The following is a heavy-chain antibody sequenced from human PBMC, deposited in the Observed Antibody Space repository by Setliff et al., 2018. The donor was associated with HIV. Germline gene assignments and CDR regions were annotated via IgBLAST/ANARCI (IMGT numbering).Heavy chain of an antibody. CDR1: NGSISNSAYY. CDR2: VYYSGST. D-gene: IGHD5-18*01. J-gene: IGHJ3*02. Sequence: PSETLSLTCTVSNGSISNSAYYWCWIRQPPGKALEWIGSVYYSGSTYYNPSLKSRITISEDTSRNQFSLKLSSVTAADTAVYFCARANSIKGYSYGPDAFAIWGQGTLVTVSS. V-gene: IGHV4-39*01. CDR3: ARANSIKGYSYGPDAFAI.